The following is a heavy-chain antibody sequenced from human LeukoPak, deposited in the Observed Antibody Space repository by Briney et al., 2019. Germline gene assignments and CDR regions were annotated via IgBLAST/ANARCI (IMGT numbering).Heavy chain of an antibody. CDR1: GFTFSSYT. D-gene: IGHD3-10*01. Sequence: PGGSLRLSCAASGFTFSSYTMHWVRQAPGKGPEWVAVISYDGSNKYYADSVKGRFTISRDNSKNTLYLQMNSLRAEDTAVYYCARGLHYYYYGMDVWGQGTTVTVSS. V-gene: IGHV3-30-3*01. CDR2: ISYDGSNK. J-gene: IGHJ6*02. CDR3: ARGLHYYYYGMDV.